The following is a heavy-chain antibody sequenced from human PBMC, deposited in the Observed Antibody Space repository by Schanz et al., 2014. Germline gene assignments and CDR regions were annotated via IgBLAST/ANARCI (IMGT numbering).Heavy chain of an antibody. CDR3: ARGRGFYDY. J-gene: IGHJ4*02. D-gene: IGHD3-10*01. CDR2: FIPILDVG. CDR1: RSTFSSYT. Sequence: QVQLVQSGAEVKKPGSSVKVSCKASRSTFSSYTISWVRQARGQGLEWVGRFIPILDVGNYAQQFQGRVTVTSDTSTSTVYMELSGLTSEDTAVHYCARGRGFYDYWGQGTLVTVSS. V-gene: IGHV1-69*02.